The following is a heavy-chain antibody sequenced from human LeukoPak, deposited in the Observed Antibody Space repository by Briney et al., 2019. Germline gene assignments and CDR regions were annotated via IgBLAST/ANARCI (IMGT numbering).Heavy chain of an antibody. V-gene: IGHV4-59*08. CDR3: ARSGSKPSGGAFDL. D-gene: IGHD1-26*01. CDR1: GASINTYY. CDR2: LYYSGSN. J-gene: IGHJ3*01. Sequence: SDTLSLTCTVSGASINTYYWSWIRQPPGKGLQWIAYLYYSGSNNFHPSLRSRLTISVDTSKNQFSLKLNSVTAADTALHYCARSGSKPSGGAFDLWGQGTMVTVSS.